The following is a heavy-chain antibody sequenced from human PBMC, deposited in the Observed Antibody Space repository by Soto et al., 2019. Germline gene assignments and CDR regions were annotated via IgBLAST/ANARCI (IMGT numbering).Heavy chain of an antibody. J-gene: IGHJ4*02. CDR3: ARARLYCSGGSCYSRAFDY. D-gene: IGHD2-15*01. CDR1: GGSFSGYY. Sequence: PSETLSLTCAVYGGSFSGYYWSWIRQPPGKGLEWIGEINHSGSTNYNPSLKSRVTISVDTSKNQFSLKLSSVTAADTAVYYCARARLYCSGGSCYSRAFDYWGQGTLVTVSS. V-gene: IGHV4-34*01. CDR2: INHSGST.